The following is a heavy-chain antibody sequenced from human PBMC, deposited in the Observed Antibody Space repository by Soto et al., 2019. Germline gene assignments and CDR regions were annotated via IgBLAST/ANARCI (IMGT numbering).Heavy chain of an antibody. D-gene: IGHD6-13*01. J-gene: IGHJ4*02. CDR3: AITRFRIAAAGTPY. V-gene: IGHV3-23*01. CDR1: GFTFGSYA. CDR2: ISGSGGST. Sequence: GGSLRLSCAASGFTFGSYAMSWVRQAPGKGLEWVSAISGSGGSTYYADSVKGRFTISRDNSKNTLYLQMNSLRAEDTAVYYCAITRFRIAAAGTPYWGQGTLVTVSS.